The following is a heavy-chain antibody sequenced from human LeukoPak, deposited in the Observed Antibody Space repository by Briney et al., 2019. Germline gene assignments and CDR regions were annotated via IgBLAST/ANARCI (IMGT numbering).Heavy chain of an antibody. V-gene: IGHV3-23*01. CDR2: LSGSGDST. Sequence: HPGGSLRLSCAASGFTFSSYAMSWVRQAPGKGLEWVSTLSGSGDSTFYADSVKGRFTISRDNSKNTLYLQMNSLRAEDTAVYYCARDAAYYGFWSGRLVPYYMDVWGKGTTVTVSS. CDR1: GFTFSSYA. CDR3: ARDAAYYGFWSGRLVPYYMDV. J-gene: IGHJ6*03. D-gene: IGHD3-3*01.